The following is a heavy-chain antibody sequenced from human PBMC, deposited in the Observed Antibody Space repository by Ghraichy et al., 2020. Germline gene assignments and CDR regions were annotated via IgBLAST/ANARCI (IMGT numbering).Heavy chain of an antibody. CDR2: IYYSGST. Sequence: SETLSLTCTVSGGSISSGDYYWSWIRQPPGKGLEWIGYIYYSGSTYYNPSLKSRVTISVDTSKNQFSLKLSSVTAADTAVYYCARDGDPYSNAFDIWGQGTMVTVSS. D-gene: IGHD4-11*01. CDR3: ARDGDPYSNAFDI. V-gene: IGHV4-30-4*01. J-gene: IGHJ3*02. CDR1: GGSISSGDYY.